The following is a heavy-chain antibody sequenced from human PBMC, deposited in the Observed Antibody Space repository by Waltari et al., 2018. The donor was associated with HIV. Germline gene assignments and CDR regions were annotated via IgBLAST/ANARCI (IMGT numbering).Heavy chain of an antibody. CDR3: AAIVVVLTYFDH. CDR1: SPSLNNNDYY. V-gene: IGHV4-39*01. Sequence: QLQLQESGPGLVMPSETLSLTWTVSSPSLNNNDYYWAWILQPPGRGPQWHGSLFYSGTTNYTPSLKSPVTMSVDPSKIQFSLRVNSVTAADTAIYYCAAIVVVLTYFDHWSQGTLITVSS. CDR2: LFYSGTT. J-gene: IGHJ4*02. D-gene: IGHD3-22*01.